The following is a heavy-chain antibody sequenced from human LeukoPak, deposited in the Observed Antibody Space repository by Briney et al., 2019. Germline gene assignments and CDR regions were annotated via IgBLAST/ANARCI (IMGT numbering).Heavy chain of an antibody. CDR2: VSGGGAYT. CDR3: AKRITVSAGYYLDS. J-gene: IGHJ4*02. CDR1: GFSFSSFA. Sequence: QPGGSLTLSCVGSGFSFSSFAMSWVRQAPGKGLEWVSTVSGGGAYTYYADSVKGRFTVSRDDSKSMHFLQMNSLRPEDTALYFYAKRITVSAGYYLDSWGQGTLVTVSS. V-gene: IGHV3-23*01. D-gene: IGHD2-8*01.